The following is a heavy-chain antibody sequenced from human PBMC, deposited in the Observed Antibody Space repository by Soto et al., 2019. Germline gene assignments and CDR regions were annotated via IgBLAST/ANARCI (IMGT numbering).Heavy chain of an antibody. V-gene: IGHV3-74*01. CDR2: INSDGSHT. CDR3: AGGMAGLDV. J-gene: IGHJ6*02. CDR1: GLSFNIYW. Sequence: EVQLVESGEGLVQPGGSLRLSCAASGLSFNIYWMHWVRQVPGKGLVWLARINSDGSHTIYVDSVKGRFTISRDNAKNTVFLQMDSLRDEDTGVYYCAGGMAGLDVRGQGTTVTVSS.